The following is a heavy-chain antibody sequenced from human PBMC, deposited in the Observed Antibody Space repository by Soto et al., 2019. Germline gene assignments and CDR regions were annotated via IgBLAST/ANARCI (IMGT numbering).Heavy chain of an antibody. CDR3: ARDGPAAEGPDAFDI. CDR1: GGSISSGDYD. D-gene: IGHD2-2*01. Sequence: SETLSLTCTVFGGSISSGDYDWSWIRQPPGKGLEWIGHINYSGSTYYNPSLKSRVTMSVDTSKNQFSLKLTSVTAVDTAVYYCARDGPAAEGPDAFDIWGQGTMVTVSS. V-gene: IGHV4-30-4*01. J-gene: IGHJ3*02. CDR2: INYSGST.